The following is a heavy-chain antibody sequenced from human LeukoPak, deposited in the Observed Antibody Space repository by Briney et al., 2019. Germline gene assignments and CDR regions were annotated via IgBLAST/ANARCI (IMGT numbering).Heavy chain of an antibody. J-gene: IGHJ4*02. V-gene: IGHV4-38-2*01. D-gene: IGHD3-10*01. CDR2: IYHSGST. CDR3: ASGSTMVRGILDY. Sequence: FETLSLTSAVSLYSITIGSYWAWFRQPPGRGLDWFGIIYHSGSTYYNPSLKSRVTISVDMSKNKFSLKLSSVTDADTAVCYCASGSTMVRGILDYWGQGTLATVSS. CDR1: LYSITIGSY.